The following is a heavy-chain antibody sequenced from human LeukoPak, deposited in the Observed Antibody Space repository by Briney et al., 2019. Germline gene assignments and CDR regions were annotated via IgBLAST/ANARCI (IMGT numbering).Heavy chain of an antibody. CDR2: INPNSGGT. CDR3: ARLLRGYSGNGPDY. Sequence: GASVKVSCKASGYTFTGYYMHWVRQAPGQGLEWMGWINPNSGGTNYAQKFQGRVTMTRDTSISTAYMELSRLRSDDTAVYYCARLLRGYSGNGPDYWGQGTLVTVSS. CDR1: GYTFTGYY. J-gene: IGHJ4*02. V-gene: IGHV1-2*02. D-gene: IGHD5-12*01.